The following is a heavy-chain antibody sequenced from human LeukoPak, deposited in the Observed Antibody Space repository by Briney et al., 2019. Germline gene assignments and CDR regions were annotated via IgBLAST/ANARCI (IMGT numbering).Heavy chain of an antibody. CDR1: GGSVSSGSYY. CDR2: IYYSGST. CDR3: ARASTYYYDSSGYYRAYYFDY. D-gene: IGHD3-22*01. V-gene: IGHV4-61*01. J-gene: IGHJ4*02. Sequence: SETLSLTCTVSGGSVSSGSYYWSWIRQPPGKGLEWIGYIYYSGSTNYNPSLKSRVTISVDTSKNQFSLKLSSVTAADTAVYYCARASTYYYDSSGYYRAYYFDYWGQGTLVTVSS.